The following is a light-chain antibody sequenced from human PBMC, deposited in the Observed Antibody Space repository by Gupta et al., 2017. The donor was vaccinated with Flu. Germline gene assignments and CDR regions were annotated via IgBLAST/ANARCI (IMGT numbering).Light chain of an antibody. Sequence: QSLLSQPPSMSGAPAQTGTISCTGSSSNIGSGYDVHWYQQLPGTAPKLLIYINNNRPSGVPDRFSGSKAGTSASLAITGLQAKDEADYYCQSYDSSLSGRVFGGGTKLTVL. V-gene: IGLV1-40*01. J-gene: IGLJ2*01. CDR1: SSNIGSGYD. CDR2: INN. CDR3: QSYDSSLSGRV.